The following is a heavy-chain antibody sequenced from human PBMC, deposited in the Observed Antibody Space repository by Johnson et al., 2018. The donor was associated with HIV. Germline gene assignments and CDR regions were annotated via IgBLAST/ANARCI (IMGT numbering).Heavy chain of an antibody. CDR2: IKSKTDGGTT. CDR1: GFTFSNAW. J-gene: IGHJ3*02. V-gene: IGHV3-15*01. Sequence: EVLLLESGGGLVKPGGSLRLSCAASGFTFSNAWMSWVRQAPGKGLEWVGRIKSKTDGGTTDYAAPVKGRFTISRDNAKNSLYLQMNSLRAEDTAVYYCARDTEGRWILSPFDIWGQGTMVTVSS. CDR3: ARDTEGRWILSPFDI. D-gene: IGHD2-2*03.